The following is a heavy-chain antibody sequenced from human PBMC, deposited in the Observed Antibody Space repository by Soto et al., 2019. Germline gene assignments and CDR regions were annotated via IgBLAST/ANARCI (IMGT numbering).Heavy chain of an antibody. V-gene: IGHV3-33*01. J-gene: IGHJ6*02. CDR2: IWYDGSNK. CDR1: GFTFSSYG. Sequence: GGSLRLSCAASGFTFSSYGMHWVRQAPGKGLEWVAVIWYDGSNKYYADSVKGRFTISRDNSKNTLYLQMNSLRAEDTAVYYCAIFPYYDFWSGSYEDGMDVWGQGTTVTVSS. D-gene: IGHD3-3*01. CDR3: AIFPYYDFWSGSYEDGMDV.